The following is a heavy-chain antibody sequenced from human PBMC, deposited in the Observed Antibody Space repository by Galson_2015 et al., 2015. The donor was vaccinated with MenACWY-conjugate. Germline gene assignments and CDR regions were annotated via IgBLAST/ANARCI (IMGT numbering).Heavy chain of an antibody. Sequence: SLRLSCAASGFTFSSYDMHWVRQATGKGLEWVSAIGTAGDTYYPGSVKGRFTISRENAKNSLYLQMNSLRAGDTAVYYCARADSGSYGEYFDLWGRGTLVTVSS. J-gene: IGHJ2*01. CDR1: GFTFSSYD. D-gene: IGHD3-10*01. V-gene: IGHV3-13*04. CDR3: ARADSGSYGEYFDL. CDR2: IGTAGDT.